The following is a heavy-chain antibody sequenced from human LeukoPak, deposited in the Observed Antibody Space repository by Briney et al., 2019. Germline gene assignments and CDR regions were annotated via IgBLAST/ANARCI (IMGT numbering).Heavy chain of an antibody. D-gene: IGHD6-13*01. CDR3: ARYRLYSSSWYERGPGAFDI. V-gene: IGHV1-2*02. CDR1: GYTFTGYY. CDR2: INPNSGGT. J-gene: IGHJ3*02. Sequence: ASVKVSCKASGYTFTGYYMHWVRQAPGQGLEWMGWINPNSGGTNYAQKFQGRVTMTRDTSISTAYMELSRLRSDDTAVYYCARYRLYSSSWYERGPGAFDIWGQGTMVTVSS.